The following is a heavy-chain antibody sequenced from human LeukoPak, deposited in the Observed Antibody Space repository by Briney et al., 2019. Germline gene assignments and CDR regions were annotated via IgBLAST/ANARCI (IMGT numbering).Heavy chain of an antibody. Sequence: PSETLSLTCTVSGGSISSYYWGWIRQPPGKGLEWIGSIYYSGSTYYNPSLKSRVTISVDTSKNQFSLKLSSVTAADTAVYYCARRPDNSGYDFDYWGQGTLVTVSS. V-gene: IGHV4-39*01. D-gene: IGHD5-12*01. CDR1: GGSISSYY. J-gene: IGHJ4*02. CDR3: ARRPDNSGYDFDY. CDR2: IYYSGST.